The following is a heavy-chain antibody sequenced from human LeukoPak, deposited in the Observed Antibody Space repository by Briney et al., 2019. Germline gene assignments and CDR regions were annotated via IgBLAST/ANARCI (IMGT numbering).Heavy chain of an antibody. Sequence: ASVKVSCKASGYTFTSYYMHWVRQAPGQGLEWMGIINLSGGSTSYARKFQGRVTMTRDTSTSTVYMELSSLRSEDTAVYYCARGPTVTTSPYNWFDPWGQGTLVTVSS. D-gene: IGHD4-17*01. CDR2: INLSGGST. CDR1: GYTFTSYY. V-gene: IGHV1-46*01. J-gene: IGHJ5*02. CDR3: ARGPTVTTSPYNWFDP.